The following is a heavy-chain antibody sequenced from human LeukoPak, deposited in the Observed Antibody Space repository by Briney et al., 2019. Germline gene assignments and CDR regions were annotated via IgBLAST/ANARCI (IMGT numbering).Heavy chain of an antibody. V-gene: IGHV4-59*01. CDR2: IYYSGST. CDR3: AREVSVAGNNWFDP. D-gene: IGHD6-19*01. Sequence: TPSETLSLTCTVSGGSISSYYWSWIRQPPGKGLEWIGYIYYSGSTNYNPFLKSRVTLSVTSKNQFSLKLSSVTAADTAVYFCAREVSVAGNNWFDPWGQGALVTVSS. CDR1: GGSISSYY. J-gene: IGHJ5*02.